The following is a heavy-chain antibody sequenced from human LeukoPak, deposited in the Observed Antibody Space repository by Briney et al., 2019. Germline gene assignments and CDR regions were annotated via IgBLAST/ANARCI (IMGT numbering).Heavy chain of an antibody. V-gene: IGHV4-61*02. J-gene: IGHJ4*02. CDR3: ARVARGYTPFDY. CDR1: GDSISSGDYY. Sequence: SQTLSLTCTVSGDSISSGDYYWSWIRQPAGKGLEWIGRISSSGSTNYNPSLKSRVTISVDTSKNQFSLKLSSVTVADTAVYYCARVARGYTPFDYWGQGTLVTVSS. CDR2: ISSSGST. D-gene: IGHD5-12*01.